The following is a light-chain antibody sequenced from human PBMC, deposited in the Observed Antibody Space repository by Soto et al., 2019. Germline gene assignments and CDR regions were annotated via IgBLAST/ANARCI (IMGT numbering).Light chain of an antibody. CDR3: QKSYSSPRT. CDR1: QSISSY. Sequence: IQMTQSPSSLSASVGDRVTITCRASQSISSYLNWHQQKPGKAPKLLIYAASSLQSGVPSRFSGSGSGTDFTLTISGMHPEDFATYYCQKSYSSPRTSGGGTKRDIK. V-gene: IGKV1-39*01. CDR2: AAS. J-gene: IGKJ4*01.